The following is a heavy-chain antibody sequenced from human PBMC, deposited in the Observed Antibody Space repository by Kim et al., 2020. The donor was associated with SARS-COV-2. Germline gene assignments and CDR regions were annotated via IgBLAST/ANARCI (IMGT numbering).Heavy chain of an antibody. V-gene: IGHV1-2*06. Sequence: ASVKVSCKASGYTFTGYYMHWVRQAPGQGLEWMGRINPNSGGTNYAQKFQGRVTMTRDTSISTAYMELSRLRSDDTAVYYCARDRGYCSSTSCSAGGWFDPWGQGTLVTVSS. CDR1: GYTFTGYY. CDR3: ARDRGYCSSTSCSAGGWFDP. CDR2: INPNSGGT. J-gene: IGHJ5*02. D-gene: IGHD2-2*01.